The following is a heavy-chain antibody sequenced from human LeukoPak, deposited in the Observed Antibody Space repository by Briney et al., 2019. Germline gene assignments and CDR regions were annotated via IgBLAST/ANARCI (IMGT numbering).Heavy chain of an antibody. Sequence: PGGSLRLSCAASGFTFDDYTMHWVRQAPGKGLEWVSLISWDGGSTYYADSVKGRFTISRDNSKNSLYLQMNSLRTEDTALYYCAKDILRTGVDAFDIWGQGTMVNVSS. CDR3: AKDILRTGVDAFDI. J-gene: IGHJ3*02. CDR1: GFTFDDYT. D-gene: IGHD2-15*01. CDR2: ISWDGGST. V-gene: IGHV3-43*01.